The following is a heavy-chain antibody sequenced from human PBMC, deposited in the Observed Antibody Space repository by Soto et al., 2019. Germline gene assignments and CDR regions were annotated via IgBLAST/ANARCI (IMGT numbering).Heavy chain of an antibody. V-gene: IGHV3-30-3*01. J-gene: IGHJ4*02. D-gene: IGHD6-6*01. Sequence: QVQLVESGGGVVQPGRSLRLSCAASGFTFSDYDLHWVRQAPGKGLEWVAVISYDGSNKYYADSVKGRFTVSRDNSKNTLYLQMNSLRAEDTAVYYCASERSHSSSPYFEYWGQGTLVTVSS. CDR2: ISYDGSNK. CDR3: ASERSHSSSPYFEY. CDR1: GFTFSDYD.